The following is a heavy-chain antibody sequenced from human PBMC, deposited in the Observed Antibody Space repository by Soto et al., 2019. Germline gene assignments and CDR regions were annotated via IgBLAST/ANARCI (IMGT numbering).Heavy chain of an antibody. D-gene: IGHD6-19*01. V-gene: IGHV3-30*04. Sequence: PGGSLRLSCAASGFTFSSYAMHWVRQAPGKGLEWVAVISYDGSEKWYAESVKGRFTISRDNSKNTLYLQMNSLRGDDTAVYYCAKGYEVSPPVASVWYSNSFYGVDVCGRGTTVTV. CDR3: AKGYEVSPPVASVWYSNSFYGVDV. CDR2: ISYDGSEK. J-gene: IGHJ6*02. CDR1: GFTFSSYA.